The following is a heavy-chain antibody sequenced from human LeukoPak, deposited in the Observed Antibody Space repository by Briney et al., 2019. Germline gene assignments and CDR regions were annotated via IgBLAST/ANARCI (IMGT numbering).Heavy chain of an antibody. CDR1: GYTFTGYY. D-gene: IGHD2-2*01. CDR2: INPNSGGT. V-gene: IGHV1-2*02. CDR3: ASTLGYCSSTSCYLSAFDI. J-gene: IGHJ3*02. Sequence: ASVKVSCKASGYTFTGYYMHWVRQAPGQGLEWMGWINPNSGGTNYAQKFQGRVTMTRNTSISTAYMELSSLRSEDTAVYYCASTLGYCSSTSCYLSAFDIWGQGTMVTVSS.